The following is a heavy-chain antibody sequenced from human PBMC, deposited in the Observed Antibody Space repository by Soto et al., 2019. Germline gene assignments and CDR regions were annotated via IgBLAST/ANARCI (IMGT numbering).Heavy chain of an antibody. D-gene: IGHD6-13*01. CDR2: IYPGDCDT. CDR1: GYSFTSYC. V-gene: IGHV5-51*01. CDR3: ARPYSSSTPSLMDV. Sequence: GESLKISCKGSGYSFTSYCIGRVRQTPGKGLEWIGMIYPGDCDTRNSPSFQRQITTLADKSISTAYLQWSSLKASDTAMYYCARPYSSSTPSLMDVWGQGTTVTVSS. J-gene: IGHJ6*02.